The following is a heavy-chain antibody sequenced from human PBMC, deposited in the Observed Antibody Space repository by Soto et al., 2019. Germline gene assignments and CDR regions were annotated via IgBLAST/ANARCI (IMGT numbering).Heavy chain of an antibody. J-gene: IGHJ4*02. CDR2: ISAYKTNI. D-gene: IGHD3-10*01. Sequence: ASVKVSCKASGYTFPNYGITWVRQAPGQGLEWMGWISAYKTNIKYAQKFQGRVTLTTDTSTSTAYMELRSLRSDDTAIYYCARDLDGSGAYYTDFWGQGTLVTVSS. V-gene: IGHV1-18*01. CDR1: GYTFPNYG. CDR3: ARDLDGSGAYYTDF.